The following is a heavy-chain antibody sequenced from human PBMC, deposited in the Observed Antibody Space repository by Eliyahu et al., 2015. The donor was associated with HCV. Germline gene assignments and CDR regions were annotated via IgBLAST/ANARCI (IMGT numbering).Heavy chain of an antibody. J-gene: IGHJ4*02. Sequence: EVQLVESGGGLIQPGGSLXVXCTXSGFTVSXSYMXWXRQAPGKGLXWVSLIWSGGTTYYADSVKGRFTISRDNSKNTLYLQMSSLGAEDTAMYYCARGHSIYCSSFSCPLDYWGQGTLVTVSS. CDR3: ARGHSIYCSSFSCPLDY. CDR2: IWSGGTT. D-gene: IGHD2-2*01. V-gene: IGHV3-53*01. CDR1: GFTVSXSY.